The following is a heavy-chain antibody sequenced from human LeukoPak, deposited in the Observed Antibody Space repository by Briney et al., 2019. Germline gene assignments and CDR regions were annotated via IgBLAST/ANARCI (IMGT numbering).Heavy chain of an antibody. V-gene: IGHV3-7*01. D-gene: IGHD3-22*01. CDR1: GFTFSSYW. CDR2: IKQDGSEK. CDR3: AREINYYDSSGYYYYFDY. J-gene: IGHJ4*02. Sequence: GGSLRLSCAASGFTFSSYWMSWVRQAPGKGLEWVANIKQDGSEKYYVDSVKGRFTISRDNSKNTLYLQMNSLRAEDTAVYYRAREINYYDSSGYYYYFDYWGQGTLVTVSS.